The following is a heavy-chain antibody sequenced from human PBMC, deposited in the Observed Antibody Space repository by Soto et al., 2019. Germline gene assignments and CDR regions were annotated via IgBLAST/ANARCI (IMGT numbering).Heavy chain of an antibody. CDR1: GGSFSGYY. V-gene: IGHV4-34*01. Sequence: SETLSLTCAVYGGSFSGYYWSWIRQPPGKGLEWIGEINHSGSTNYNPSLKSRVTISVDTSKNQFSLKLSSVTAADTAVYYCARGLGREYSGYEYNWFDPWGQGTLVTVS. D-gene: IGHD5-12*01. CDR2: INHSGST. CDR3: ARGLGREYSGYEYNWFDP. J-gene: IGHJ5*02.